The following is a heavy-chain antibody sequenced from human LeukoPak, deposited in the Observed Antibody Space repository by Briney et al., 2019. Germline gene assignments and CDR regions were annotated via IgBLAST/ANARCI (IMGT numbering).Heavy chain of an antibody. D-gene: IGHD3-22*01. Sequence: PSETLSLTCAVYGRSLSGYSWSWIRQAPGKGLEWVGEINLSGSTSYNPSFKSRVTVSTDTSKNQFSLKMTSVTAADTAVYYCARHVHVSMIFAIISDYFDYWGRGTLVSVSS. CDR1: GRSLSGYS. J-gene: IGHJ4*02. V-gene: IGHV4-34*01. CDR3: ARHVHVSMIFAIISDYFDY. CDR2: INLSGST.